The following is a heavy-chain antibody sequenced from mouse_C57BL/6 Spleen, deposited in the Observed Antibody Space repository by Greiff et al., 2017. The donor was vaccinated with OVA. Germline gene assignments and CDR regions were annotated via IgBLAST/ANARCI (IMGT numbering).Heavy chain of an antibody. J-gene: IGHJ2*01. CDR2: IDPSDSET. CDR3: AVGGYGSSSDY. V-gene: IGHV1-52*01. CDR1: GYTFTSYW. D-gene: IGHD1-1*01. Sequence: QVQLQQPGAELVRPGSSVKLSCKASGYTFTSYWMHWVKQRPIQGLEWIGNIDPSDSETHYNQKFKDKATLTVDKSSSTAYMQLSSLTSEDSAVYYCAVGGYGSSSDYWGQGTTLTVSS.